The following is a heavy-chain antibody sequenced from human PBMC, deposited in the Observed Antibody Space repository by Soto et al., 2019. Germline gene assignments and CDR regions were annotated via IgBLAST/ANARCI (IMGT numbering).Heavy chain of an antibody. CDR1: GGPLTSRTYS. D-gene: IGHD3-10*01. J-gene: IGHJ4*02. CDR3: ARVYYGSGIIEY. CDR2: IYYHGNT. Sequence: SETLSLTCAVSGGPLTSRTYSWGWIRQPPGKTLKWIGTIYYHGNTNYSPSLKSRVTISVDTSKNQFSLNLSSVTAADTAVYYCARVYYGSGIIEYWGQGTLVTVSS. V-gene: IGHV4-39*07.